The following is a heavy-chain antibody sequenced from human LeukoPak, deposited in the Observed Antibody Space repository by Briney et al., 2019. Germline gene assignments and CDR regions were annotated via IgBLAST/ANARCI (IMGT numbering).Heavy chain of an antibody. V-gene: IGHV3-53*01. D-gene: IGHD6-6*01. CDR1: GFTFSSYA. Sequence: GGSLRLSCAASGFTFSSYAMNWVRQAPGKGLEWVSVIYSGGSTYYADSVKGRFTISRDNSKNTLYLQMNSLRAEDTAVYYCARGLVRDAIDIWGQGTMVTVSS. CDR3: ARGLVRDAIDI. J-gene: IGHJ3*02. CDR2: IYSGGST.